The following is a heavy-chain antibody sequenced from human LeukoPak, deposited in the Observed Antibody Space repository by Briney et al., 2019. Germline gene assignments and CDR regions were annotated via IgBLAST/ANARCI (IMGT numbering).Heavy chain of an antibody. Sequence: SETLSLTCTVSGCSISSSGYYWGWIRQPPGKGLEWIGSIYYSGSTYYNPSLKSRVTISVDTSKNQFSLKLSSVTAADTAVYSCARGVAVVPATHYYFDYWGQGSLVTVSS. D-gene: IGHD2-2*01. CDR2: IYYSGST. V-gene: IGHV4-39*01. J-gene: IGHJ4*02. CDR1: GCSISSSGYY. CDR3: ARGVAVVPATHYYFDY.